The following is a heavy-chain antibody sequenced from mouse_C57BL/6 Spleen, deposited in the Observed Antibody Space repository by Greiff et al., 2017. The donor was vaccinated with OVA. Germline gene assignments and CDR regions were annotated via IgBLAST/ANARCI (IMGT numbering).Heavy chain of an antibody. D-gene: IGHD2-2*01. J-gene: IGHJ2*01. CDR3: TRLWGGYHYFDY. CDR2: ISSGGDYI. V-gene: IGHV5-9-1*02. Sequence: EVQLVESGEGLVKPGGSLKLSCAASGFTFSSYAMSWVRQTPEKRLEWVAYISSGGDYIYYADTVKGRFTISRDNARNTLYLQMSSLKSEDTAMYYCTRLWGGYHYFDYWGQGTTLTVSS. CDR1: GFTFSSYA.